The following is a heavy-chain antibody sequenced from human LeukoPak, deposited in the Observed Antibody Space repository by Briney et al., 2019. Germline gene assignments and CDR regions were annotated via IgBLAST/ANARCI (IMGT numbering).Heavy chain of an antibody. CDR1: GFTVSSNY. D-gene: IGHD3-22*01. CDR2: IYSGGST. Sequence: PGGSLRLSSAASGFTVSSNYMSWVRQAPGKGLEWVSVIYSGGSTYYADSVKGRFTISRDNSKNTLYLQMNSLRAEDTAVYYCARGSLNYYDSNWGQGTLVTVSS. V-gene: IGHV3-53*01. J-gene: IGHJ4*02. CDR3: ARGSLNYYDSN.